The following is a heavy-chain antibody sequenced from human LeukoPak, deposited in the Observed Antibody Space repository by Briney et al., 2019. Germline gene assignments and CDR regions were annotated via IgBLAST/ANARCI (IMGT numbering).Heavy chain of an antibody. V-gene: IGHV3-15*01. D-gene: IGHD2-2*01. Sequence: GGSLRLSCAASGFTFSNAWMSWVRQAPGKGLEWVGRIKSKTDGGTTDYAAPVKGRFTISRDDSKNTLYLQTNSLKTEDTAVYYCTTFIVVVPAASRRDYWGQGTLVTVSS. CDR2: IKSKTDGGTT. J-gene: IGHJ4*02. CDR1: GFTFSNAW. CDR3: TTFIVVVPAASRRDY.